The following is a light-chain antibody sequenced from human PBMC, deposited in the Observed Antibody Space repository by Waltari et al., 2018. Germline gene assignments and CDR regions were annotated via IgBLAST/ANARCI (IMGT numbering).Light chain of an antibody. V-gene: IGKV3-20*01. J-gene: IGKJ1*01. Sequence: EIVLTQSPGTLSLSLGQRAPVSCRTSQSVSRALAWYQQKPGQAPRLLIYGASTRATGLPDRFSGSGSGTDFSLTISRLEPDDFAVYYCQHYLRLPVTFGQGTTVEI. CDR1: QSVSRA. CDR2: GAS. CDR3: QHYLRLPVT.